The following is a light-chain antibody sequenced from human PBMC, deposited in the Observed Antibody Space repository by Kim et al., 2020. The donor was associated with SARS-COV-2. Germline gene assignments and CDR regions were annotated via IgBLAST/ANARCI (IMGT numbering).Light chain of an antibody. CDR1: NVGPAYD. V-gene: IGLV1-40*01. CDR2: GSI. CDR3: QTYDSGHVV. Sequence: GAPGLPVTIACAGSNVGPAYDVHWYQQFPGSAPKLLIYGSIHRPSGVPDRFSGSKSGTSASLAITGLQGEDEADYFCQTYDSGHVVFGGGTQLTVL. J-gene: IGLJ2*01.